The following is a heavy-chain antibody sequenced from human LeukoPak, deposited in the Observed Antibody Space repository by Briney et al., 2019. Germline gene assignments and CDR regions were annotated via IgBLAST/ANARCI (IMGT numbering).Heavy chain of an antibody. CDR1: GFTFSSYS. CDR2: ISSSSSYI. V-gene: IGHV3-21*01. J-gene: IGHJ4*02. CDR3: ARVPLRRGGYSGDY. Sequence: GGSLRLSCAASGFTFSSYSMNWVRQAPGKGLEWVSSISSSSSYIYYADSVKGRFTISRDNAKNSLYLQMNSLRAEDTAVYYCARVPLRRGGYSGDYWGQGTLVTVSS. D-gene: IGHD1-26*01.